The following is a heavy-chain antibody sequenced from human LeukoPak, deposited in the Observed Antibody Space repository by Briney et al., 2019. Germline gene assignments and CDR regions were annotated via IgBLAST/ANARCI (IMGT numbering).Heavy chain of an antibody. Sequence: GVSLRLPCAASGFTFSSYNLHWLRPATEKGLEGVSSMSSSSSYIFYADSVKGRFTIFRDNAKNSLYLQMNSLRAEDTAVYYCARDQGIAAAGLFDAFDIWGQGTMVTVSS. J-gene: IGHJ3*02. CDR2: MSSSSSYI. V-gene: IGHV3-21*01. CDR3: ARDQGIAAAGLFDAFDI. D-gene: IGHD6-13*01. CDR1: GFTFSSYN.